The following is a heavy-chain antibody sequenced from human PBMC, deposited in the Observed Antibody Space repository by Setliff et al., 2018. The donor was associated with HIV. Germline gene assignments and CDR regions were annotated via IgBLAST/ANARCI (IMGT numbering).Heavy chain of an antibody. V-gene: IGHV3-7*03. Sequence: PGGSLRLSCEASGFTFSDFWMHWVRQAPGKGLEWVASISPDGSRNYCVGSVKGRFTSSRDNAKSSLFLQMSGLRPEDTAVYYCAKGLMVYAYYYYMDVWGKGTTVTVSS. J-gene: IGHJ6*03. CDR1: GFTFSDFW. CDR2: ISPDGSRN. D-gene: IGHD2-8*01. CDR3: AKGLMVYAYYYYMDV.